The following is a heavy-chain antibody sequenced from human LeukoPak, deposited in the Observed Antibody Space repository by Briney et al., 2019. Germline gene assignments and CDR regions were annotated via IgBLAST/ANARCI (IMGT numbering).Heavy chain of an antibody. CDR3: AKEGRSLQTY. J-gene: IGHJ4*02. CDR2: IKEDGTET. CDR1: GFTFTTYW. Sequence: GGSLRLSCAASGFTFTTYWMSWVRQAPGKGLEWVANIKEDGTETYYVDSVKGRFTISRDNAKNSLYLQMNSLRVEDTAVYYCAKEGRSLQTYWGQGTLVTVSS. D-gene: IGHD5-24*01. V-gene: IGHV3-7*03.